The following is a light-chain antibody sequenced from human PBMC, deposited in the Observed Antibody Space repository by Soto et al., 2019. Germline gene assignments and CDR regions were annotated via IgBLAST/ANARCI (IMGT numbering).Light chain of an antibody. Sequence: QSALTQPPSASGSPGQSVTISCTGTSSDVGGYNYVSWYQHHPGKAPKLMIYEVNKRPSGVPDRFSGSKSGNTASLTVSGLQAEDEADYYCSSYAGSNNVLFGGGTQLTVL. CDR3: SSYAGSNNVL. CDR2: EVN. CDR1: SSDVGGYNY. J-gene: IGLJ2*01. V-gene: IGLV2-8*01.